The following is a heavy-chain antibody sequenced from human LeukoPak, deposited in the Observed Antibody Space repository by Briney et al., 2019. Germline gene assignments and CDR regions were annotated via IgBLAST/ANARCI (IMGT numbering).Heavy chain of an antibody. D-gene: IGHD2-2*02. V-gene: IGHV1-69*05. CDR2: IIPIFGTA. CDR1: GGTFSSYD. CDR3: ARGPAAIRKDRNWFDP. J-gene: IGHJ5*02. Sequence: GASVKVSCKASGGTFSSYDISWVRQAPGQGLEWMGGIIPIFGTANYAQKFQGRVTITTDESTSTAYMELSSLRSEDTAVYYCARGPAAIRKDRNWFDPWGQGTLVTVSS.